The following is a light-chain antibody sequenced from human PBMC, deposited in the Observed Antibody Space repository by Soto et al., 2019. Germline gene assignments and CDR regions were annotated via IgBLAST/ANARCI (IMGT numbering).Light chain of an antibody. V-gene: IGLV2-14*03. J-gene: IGLJ1*01. Sequence: QSVLTQPPSASGSPGQSVTISCTGTSSDVGAYIFVSWYQRHPGKAPKLIIYDVSNRPSGVSNRFSGSKSGNTASLTISGLQAEDEADYYCSSHRSTSPYVFGTGTKVTVL. CDR3: SSHRSTSPYV. CDR1: SSDVGAYIF. CDR2: DVS.